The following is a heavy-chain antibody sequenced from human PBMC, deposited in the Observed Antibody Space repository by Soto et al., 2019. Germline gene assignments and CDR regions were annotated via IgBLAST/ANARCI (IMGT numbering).Heavy chain of an antibody. CDR1: GFTFSSYE. D-gene: IGHD6-19*01. V-gene: IGHV3-48*03. CDR2: ISSSGSTI. J-gene: IGHJ6*02. Sequence: LRLSCAASGFTFSSYEMNWVRQAPGKGLEWVSYISSSGSTIYYADSVKGRFTISRDNAKNSLYLQMNSLRAEDTAVYYCARGRGWYYGMDVWGQGTTVTVSS. CDR3: ARGRGWYYGMDV.